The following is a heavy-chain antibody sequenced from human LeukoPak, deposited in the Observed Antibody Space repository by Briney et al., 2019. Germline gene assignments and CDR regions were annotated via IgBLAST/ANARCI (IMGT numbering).Heavy chain of an antibody. V-gene: IGHV1-2*02. CDR3: ARGLYSSSWIDY. J-gene: IGHJ4*02. CDR2: INPKSGGT. D-gene: IGHD6-13*01. CDR1: GYTFTGYY. Sequence: ASVKVSCKASGYTFTGYYMHWVRQAPGQGLEWMGWINPKSGGTNYAQKFQGRVTMTRDTSISTAYMELSRLRSDDTAVYYCARGLYSSSWIDYWGQGTLVTVSS.